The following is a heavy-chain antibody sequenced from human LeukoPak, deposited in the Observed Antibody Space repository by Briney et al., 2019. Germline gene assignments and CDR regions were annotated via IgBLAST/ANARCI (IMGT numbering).Heavy chain of an antibody. V-gene: IGHV4-4*07. CDR3: AREGYSSGWYPDS. CDR1: GDSINSYF. Sequence: SETLSLTCTVSGDSINSYFWSWIRQSAGKGLEWIGRIYYSGSTNYNPSLRSRVTMSVDTSKNQFSLNLSSVTAADTAVYYCAREGYSSGWYPDSWGQGTLVTVSS. J-gene: IGHJ4*02. CDR2: IYYSGST. D-gene: IGHD6-19*01.